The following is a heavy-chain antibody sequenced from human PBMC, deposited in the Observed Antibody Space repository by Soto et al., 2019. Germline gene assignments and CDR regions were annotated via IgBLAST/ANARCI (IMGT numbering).Heavy chain of an antibody. Sequence: GAPGKGSWKASWYTFPQFGMKSGGPATGQRAEGMGWINPNSGNTGYAQKFQGRVTMTRNTSISTAYMELSSLRSEDTAVYYCARAGVRGNAILDYYYYYYMDVWGKATTVTVSS. J-gene: IGHJ6*03. CDR3: ARAGVRGNAILDYYYYYYMDV. CDR2: INPNSGNT. V-gene: IGHV1-8*01. CDR1: WYTFPQFG. D-gene: IGHD2-8*01.